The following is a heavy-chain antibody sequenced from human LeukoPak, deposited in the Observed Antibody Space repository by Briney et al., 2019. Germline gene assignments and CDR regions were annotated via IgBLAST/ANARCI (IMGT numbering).Heavy chain of an antibody. CDR2: VWSDGSNR. D-gene: IGHD6-13*01. CDR1: GFTFSSYA. J-gene: IGHJ4*02. CDR3: ARGGLPAAGIDY. V-gene: IGHV3-33*08. Sequence: GRSLRLSCAASGFTFSSYAMHWVRQAPGKGLEWVAIVWSDGSNRYSADSVTGRVTISRDNSKNVVYLQMNSLRAEDTAMYYCARGGLPAAGIDYWGQGTLVTVSS.